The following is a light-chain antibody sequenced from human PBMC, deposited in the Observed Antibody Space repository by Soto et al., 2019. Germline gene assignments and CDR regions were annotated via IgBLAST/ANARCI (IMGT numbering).Light chain of an antibody. CDR3: CSYAGSSTVV. CDR1: SSDVGSYNL. CDR2: EGS. V-gene: IGLV2-23*01. Sequence: QSALTQPASVSGSPGQSITISCTGTSSDVGSYNLVSWYQQHPGKAPKLMIYEGSQRPSGVSNRFSGSKSGNTASLTISGLQAEAEADYYCCSYAGSSTVVFGGGTKLTVL. J-gene: IGLJ2*01.